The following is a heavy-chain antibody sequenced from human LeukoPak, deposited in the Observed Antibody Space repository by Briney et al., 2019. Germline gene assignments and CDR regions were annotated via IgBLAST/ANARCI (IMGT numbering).Heavy chain of an antibody. CDR1: GGSISSSSYY. CDR2: IYYSGST. D-gene: IGHD3-22*01. Sequence: SETLSLTCTVSGGSISSSSYYWGWIRQPPGKGLEWIGSIYYSGSTYYNPSLKSRVTISVDTSKNQFSLKLSSVTAADTAVYYCARLDDSSGYYYWNAFDIWGQGTMVTVSS. V-gene: IGHV4-39*01. J-gene: IGHJ3*02. CDR3: ARLDDSSGYYYWNAFDI.